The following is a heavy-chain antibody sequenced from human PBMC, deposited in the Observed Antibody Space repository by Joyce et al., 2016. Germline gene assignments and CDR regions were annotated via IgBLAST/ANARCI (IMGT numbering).Heavy chain of an antibody. CDR2: ISANNGNT. V-gene: IGHV1-18*01. CDR1: GYTFTSSG. J-gene: IGHJ3*02. D-gene: IGHD6-13*01. Sequence: QVQLVQSGAEVKKPGASVKVSCKASGYTFTSSGISWVRQDPGQGLEWMGWISANNGNTNYAQKLQGRGTMTTDTSTSTAYMELRRRRSDETAVYYCASEAWVAAGGQQDAFDIWGQGTMVTVSS. CDR3: ASEAWVAAGGQQDAFDI.